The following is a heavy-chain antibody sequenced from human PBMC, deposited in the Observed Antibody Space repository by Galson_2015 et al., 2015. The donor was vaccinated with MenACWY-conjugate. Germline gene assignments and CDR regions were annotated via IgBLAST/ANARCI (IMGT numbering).Heavy chain of an antibody. CDR1: GFTFSTYA. D-gene: IGHD2-2*01. Sequence: PLRLPCAASGFTFSTYAMSWVRQAPGNGLERVSGISYSGGSTHYADSAKGRFTISRDNSENTVSLQMNSLRAEDTALYYCAKGASQLLWNNYFDSWGQGTRVTVSS. V-gene: IGHV3-23*01. CDR3: AKGASQLLWNNYFDS. J-gene: IGHJ4*02. CDR2: ISYSGGST.